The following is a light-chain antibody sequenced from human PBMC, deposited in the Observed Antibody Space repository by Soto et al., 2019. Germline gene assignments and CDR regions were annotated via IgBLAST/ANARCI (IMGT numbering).Light chain of an antibody. CDR3: QQYNSYA. V-gene: IGKV1-5*03. CDR2: KAS. Sequence: DIQMTQSPSTLSASVGDRVTITCRASQSISSWLAWYQQKPGKAPKLLIYKASSLEGGVPSRFSGSGSGTEFTLTISRLQPDDFATYYCQQYNSYAFGPGTKADIK. J-gene: IGKJ3*01. CDR1: QSISSW.